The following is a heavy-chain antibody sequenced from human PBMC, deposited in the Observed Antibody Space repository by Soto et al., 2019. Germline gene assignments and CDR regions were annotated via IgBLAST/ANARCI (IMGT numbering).Heavy chain of an antibody. Sequence: ASVTVSCKAPEHIFNKYYMRWVRQAPGQGLEWLGIINPSDSTAYAQNLQGRVTITRDTSTSTVYMELRSLRSEDTAVYFCSRAVRVDYSGASKDHWGPGTLVTVSS. D-gene: IGHD4-4*01. J-gene: IGHJ4*02. CDR2: INPSDST. CDR1: EHIFNKYY. V-gene: IGHV1-46*02. CDR3: SRAVRVDYSGASKDH.